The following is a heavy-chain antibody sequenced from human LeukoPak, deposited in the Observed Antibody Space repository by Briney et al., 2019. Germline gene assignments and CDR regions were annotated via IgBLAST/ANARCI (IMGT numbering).Heavy chain of an antibody. V-gene: IGHV1-8*03. CDR1: GYTFTSYD. CDR3: ERDVRSYYDSSGYDAFDI. CDR2: MNPNSGNT. J-gene: IGHJ3*02. Sequence: ASVKVSCKASGYTFTSYDINWVRQATGQGLEWMGWMNPNSGNTGYAQKFQGRVTITRNTSISTAYMELSSLRSEDTAVYYCERDVRSYYDSSGYDAFDIWGQGTMVTVSS. D-gene: IGHD3-22*01.